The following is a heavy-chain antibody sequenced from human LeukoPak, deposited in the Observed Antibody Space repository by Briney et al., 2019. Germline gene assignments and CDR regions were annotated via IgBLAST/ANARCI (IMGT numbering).Heavy chain of an antibody. J-gene: IGHJ4*02. Sequence: GGSLRLSCAASGFTVSSNYMSWVRQAPGKGLEWVSVIYSGGSTYYADSVKGRFTISRDNSKNTLYLQMNGLRAEDTAVYYCARDHEGSFDYWGQGTLVTVSS. CDR2: IYSGGST. V-gene: IGHV3-53*01. CDR3: ARDHEGSFDY. CDR1: GFTVSSNY.